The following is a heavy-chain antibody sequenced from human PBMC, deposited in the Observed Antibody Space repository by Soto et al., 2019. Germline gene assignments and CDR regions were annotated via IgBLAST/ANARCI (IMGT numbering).Heavy chain of an antibody. J-gene: IGHJ4*02. D-gene: IGHD3-10*01. CDR2: ISGTGGST. CDR3: AKRWFGELSPPDY. Sequence: GGSLRLSCAASGFTFSSYSMSWVRQAPGKGLEWVSAISGTGGSTFYANSVKGRFTISRDNSNNTLYLQMNSLRADDTAVYYCAKRWFGELSPPDYWGQGALVTVSS. V-gene: IGHV3-23*01. CDR1: GFTFSSYS.